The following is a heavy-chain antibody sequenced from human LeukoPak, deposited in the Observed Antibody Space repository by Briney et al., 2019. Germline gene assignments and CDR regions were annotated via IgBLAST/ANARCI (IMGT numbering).Heavy chain of an antibody. V-gene: IGHV3-21*01. D-gene: IGHD1-26*01. J-gene: IGHJ4*02. Sequence: PGGSLILSCAASGFTFSSYSMTWVRQAPGKGLEWVSSISSSSSYIYYADSVKGRFTISRDNAKNSLYLQMNSLRAEDTAVYYCARGGVGAYFDYWGQGTLVTVSS. CDR3: ARGGVGAYFDY. CDR2: ISSSSSYI. CDR1: GFTFSSYS.